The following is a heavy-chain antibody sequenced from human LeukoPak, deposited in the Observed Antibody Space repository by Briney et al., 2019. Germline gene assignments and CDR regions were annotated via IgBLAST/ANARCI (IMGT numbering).Heavy chain of an antibody. D-gene: IGHD1-26*01. Sequence: ASVKVSCKASGYTFTSYDINWVRQATGQGLEWMGWMNPNSGNTGYAQKSQGRVTMTRNTSISTAYMELSSLRSEDTAVYYCAREFKVGAKLVGYWGQGTLVTVSS. CDR2: MNPNSGNT. J-gene: IGHJ4*02. CDR3: AREFKVGAKLVGY. CDR1: GYTFTSYD. V-gene: IGHV1-8*01.